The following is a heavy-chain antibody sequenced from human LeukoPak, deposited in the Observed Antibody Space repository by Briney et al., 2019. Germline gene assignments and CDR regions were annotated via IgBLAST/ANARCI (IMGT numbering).Heavy chain of an antibody. Sequence: RPSETLSLTCAVYGGSFSGYYWSWIRQPPGKGLEWIGYIYYSGSTNYNPSLKSRVTISVDTSKNQFSLKLSSVTAADTAVYYCARGSYIYVPGYSSGWVEPPYYYYYMDVWGKGTTVTVSS. V-gene: IGHV4-59*13. J-gene: IGHJ6*03. CDR3: ARGSYIYVPGYSSGWVEPPYYYYYMDV. CDR2: IYYSGST. D-gene: IGHD6-19*01. CDR1: GGSFSGYY.